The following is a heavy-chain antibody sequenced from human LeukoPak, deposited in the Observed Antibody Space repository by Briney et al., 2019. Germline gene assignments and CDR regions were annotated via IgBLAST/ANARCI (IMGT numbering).Heavy chain of an antibody. J-gene: IGHJ4*02. V-gene: IGHV1-2*04. CDR1: GYTFTGYY. Sequence: SVKVSCKASGYTFTGYYLHWVRQAPGQGLGWMGWINPNSGGTNYAQKLQGWVTMIRDTYISTAYMELSRLRSDDPAVYYCARGPGNTAMVAGFDYWGQGTLVTVSS. CDR2: INPNSGGT. CDR3: ARGPGNTAMVAGFDY. D-gene: IGHD5-18*01.